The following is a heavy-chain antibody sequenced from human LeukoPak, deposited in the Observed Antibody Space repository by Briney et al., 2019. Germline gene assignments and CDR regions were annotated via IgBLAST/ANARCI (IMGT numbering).Heavy chain of an antibody. CDR3: ARDRGPRTGFMVREAYDY. CDR2: ISSDGDTT. J-gene: IGHJ4*02. Sequence: PGGSLRLSCVASGFTFSDYWIHWVRHAPGKGLVWVSRISSDGDTTNYADSVKGRFTISRDNAKSTLYLQMNSLRVEDTAVHYCARDRGPRTGFMVREAYDYWGQGTLVTVSS. CDR1: GFTFSDYW. V-gene: IGHV3-74*01. D-gene: IGHD3-10*01.